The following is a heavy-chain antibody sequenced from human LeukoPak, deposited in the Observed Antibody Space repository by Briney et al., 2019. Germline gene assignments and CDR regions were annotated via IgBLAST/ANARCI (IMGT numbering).Heavy chain of an antibody. CDR1: GFTFSSYA. CDR3: AKDVGSVADNNWFDP. CDR2: ISGSGGST. Sequence: PGGSLRLSCAASGFTFSSYAMSWVRQAPGKGLEWVSAISGSGGSTYYADSVKGRFTISRDNSKNTLYLQMNSLRAEDTAIYYCAKDVGSVADNNWFDPWGQGTLVTVSS. D-gene: IGHD3-10*01. V-gene: IGHV3-23*01. J-gene: IGHJ5*02.